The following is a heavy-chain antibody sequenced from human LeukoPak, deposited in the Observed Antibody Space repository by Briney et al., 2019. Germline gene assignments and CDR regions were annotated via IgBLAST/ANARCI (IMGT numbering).Heavy chain of an antibody. CDR1: GFTFSSYW. CDR3: ARVPFDYYDSSGPFDY. CDR2: INSDGSST. J-gene: IGHJ4*02. Sequence: GGSLRLSCAASGFTFSSYWMHWVRQAPGKGLVWVSRINSDGSSTSYADSVKGRFTISRDNAKNTLYLQMNGLRAEDTAVYYCARVPFDYYDSSGPFDYWGQGTLVTVSS. D-gene: IGHD3-22*01. V-gene: IGHV3-74*01.